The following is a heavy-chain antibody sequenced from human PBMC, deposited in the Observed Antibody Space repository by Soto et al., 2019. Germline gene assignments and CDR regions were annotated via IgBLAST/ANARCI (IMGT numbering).Heavy chain of an antibody. CDR2: IDPDGSDT. V-gene: IGHV3-74*01. J-gene: IGHJ4*02. D-gene: IGHD1-26*01. Sequence: PGGSLILSCAASGFAFGRFPMHWVRQAPGKGLVWVSRIDPDGSDTTYADSVKGRFTISRDNAKNIVYLQMSSLRAEDTALYYCATMAGTYPYWGQGTLVTVSS. CDR1: GFAFGRFP. CDR3: ATMAGTYPY.